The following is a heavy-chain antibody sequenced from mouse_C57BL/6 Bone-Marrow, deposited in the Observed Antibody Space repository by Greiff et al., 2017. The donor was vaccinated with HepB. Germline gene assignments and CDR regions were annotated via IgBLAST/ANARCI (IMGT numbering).Heavy chain of an antibody. V-gene: IGHV7-3*01. Sequence: EVNLVESGGGLVQPGGSLSLSCAASGFTFTDYYMSWVRQPPGKALEWLGFIRNKANGYTTEYSASVKGRFTISRDNSQSILYLQMNALRAEDSATYYCARSYGSSGDFDVWGTGTTVTVSS. J-gene: IGHJ1*03. CDR3: ARSYGSSGDFDV. CDR2: IRNKANGYTT. CDR1: GFTFTDYY. D-gene: IGHD1-1*01.